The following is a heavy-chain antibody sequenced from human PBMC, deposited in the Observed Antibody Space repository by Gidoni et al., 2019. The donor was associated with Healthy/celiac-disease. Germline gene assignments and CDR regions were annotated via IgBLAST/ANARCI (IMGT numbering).Heavy chain of an antibody. J-gene: IGHJ6*03. D-gene: IGHD3-22*01. Sequence: EVQLLESGGGLVQPGGSLRLSCTASGFPFSSYAMSWVRHAPGKGLEWVSAISGSGGSTYYADSVKGRFTISRDNSKNTLYLQMNSLRAEDTAVYYCASIRSGYYITGYYYYMDVWGKGTTVTVSS. CDR1: GFPFSSYA. CDR2: ISGSGGST. CDR3: ASIRSGYYITGYYYYMDV. V-gene: IGHV3-23*01.